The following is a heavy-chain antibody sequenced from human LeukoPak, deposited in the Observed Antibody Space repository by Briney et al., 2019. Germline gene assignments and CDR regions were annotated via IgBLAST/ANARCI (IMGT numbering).Heavy chain of an antibody. D-gene: IGHD3-10*01. Sequence: PSQTLSLTCTVSGGSISSGSYYWSWIRQPAGKGLEWIGRIYTSGSTNYNPSLKSRVTISVDTSKNQFSLKLTSVTAADTAVYYCAREDGSGSRSPIDYWGQGTLVTVSS. CDR1: GGSISSGSYY. CDR3: AREDGSGSRSPIDY. V-gene: IGHV4-61*02. CDR2: IYTSGST. J-gene: IGHJ4*02.